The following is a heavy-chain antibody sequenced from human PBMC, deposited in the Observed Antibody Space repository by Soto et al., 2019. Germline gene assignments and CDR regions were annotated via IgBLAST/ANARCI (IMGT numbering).Heavy chain of an antibody. CDR2: IIPIFSTT. J-gene: IGHJ1*01. CDR3: AREGYCSGGSCYSFQH. V-gene: IGHV1-69*01. Sequence: QVQLVQSGAEVKKPGSSVKVSCKASGGTFSSYAISWVRQAPGQGLEWMGGIIPIFSTTNYAQKYQGRGTLTADESTSTAYMELSSLRSEDTAVYYCAREGYCSGGSCYSFQHWGQGTLVTVSS. D-gene: IGHD2-15*01. CDR1: GGTFSSYA.